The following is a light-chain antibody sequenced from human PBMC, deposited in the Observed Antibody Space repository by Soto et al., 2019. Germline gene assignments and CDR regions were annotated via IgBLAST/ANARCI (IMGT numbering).Light chain of an antibody. CDR2: VKSDGSH. CDR1: SGHSTYD. CDR3: QTWGTDYRV. Sequence: QLVLTQSPSASASLGASVKLTCTLNSGHSTYDIAWHQQQPQKGPRYLMKVKSDGSHTKGDGIPHRFSGSSSGTERYLTISGLQSEDEADYYCQTWGTDYRVFGGGTKLTVL. J-gene: IGLJ2*01. V-gene: IGLV4-69*01.